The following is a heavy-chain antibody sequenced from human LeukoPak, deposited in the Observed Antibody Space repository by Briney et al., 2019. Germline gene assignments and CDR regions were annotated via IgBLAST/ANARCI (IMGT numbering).Heavy chain of an antibody. CDR1: GYTSSSYG. D-gene: IGHD6-13*01. CDR3: ARDPPSPSSSWPYSLDY. J-gene: IGHJ4*02. V-gene: IGHV1-18*01. Sequence: ASVKVSCKASGYTSSSYGISWVRQAPGQGLEWMAWISTYNGDTNTRYAQKVQGRVTVTTDTSTSTAYMELRSLRSDDTAVYYCARDPPSPSSSWPYSLDYWGQGTLVTVSS. CDR2: ISTYNGDT.